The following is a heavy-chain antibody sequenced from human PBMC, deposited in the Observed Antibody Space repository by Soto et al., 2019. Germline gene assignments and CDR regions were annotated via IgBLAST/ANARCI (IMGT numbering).Heavy chain of an antibody. J-gene: IGHJ5*02. Sequence: PSETLSLTCTVSGGSISSYYWSWIRQPPGKGLEWIGYIYYSGSTNYNPSLKSRVTISVDTSKNQFSLKLSSVTAADTAVYYCARGGGYYGSGSYNWFDPWGQETLVTVSS. CDR1: GGSISSYY. D-gene: IGHD3-10*01. CDR2: IYYSGST. V-gene: IGHV4-59*01. CDR3: ARGGGYYGSGSYNWFDP.